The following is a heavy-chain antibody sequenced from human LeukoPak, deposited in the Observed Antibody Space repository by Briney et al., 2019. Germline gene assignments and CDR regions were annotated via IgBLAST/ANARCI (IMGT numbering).Heavy chain of an antibody. CDR3: ARGGRGYCTSSSCYFDY. V-gene: IGHV6-1*01. D-gene: IGHD2-2*01. J-gene: IGHJ4*02. CDR2: TYYRSKWYN. CDR1: GDSVSSTA. Sequence: SQTLSLTCAISGDSVSSTAWNWIRQSPSRGLEWLGRTYYRSKWYNDYAVSVKSRITINPDTSKNQFSLQLNSVTPEDTAVYYCARGGRGYCTSSSCYFDYWGKGTLVTVSS.